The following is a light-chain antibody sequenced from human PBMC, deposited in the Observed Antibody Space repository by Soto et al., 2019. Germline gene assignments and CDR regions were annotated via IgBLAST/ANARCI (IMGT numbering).Light chain of an antibody. CDR3: QQRSNWPPWT. V-gene: IGKV3-11*01. Sequence: EIVLTQSPATLSLSPGERATLSCRASQSVDTFLAWYQQKPGQAPRLLIYDASNRATDIPARFSGSGSGTDFTLTISSLEPEAFAVYFCQQRSNWPPWTFGQGTNVEI. J-gene: IGKJ1*01. CDR1: QSVDTF. CDR2: DAS.